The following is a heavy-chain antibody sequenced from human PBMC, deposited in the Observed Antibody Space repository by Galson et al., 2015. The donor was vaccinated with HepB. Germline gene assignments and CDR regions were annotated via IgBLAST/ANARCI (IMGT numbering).Heavy chain of an antibody. V-gene: IGHV3-23*01. J-gene: IGHJ6*02. Sequence: SLRLSCAASGFTFSSYAMSWVRQAPGKGLEWVSAISGSGGSTYYADSVKGRFTISRDNSKNTLYLQMNSLRAEDTAVYYCASRRPFGVVMIYYGMDVWGQGTTVTVSS. CDR3: ASRRPFGVVMIYYGMDV. CDR1: GFTFSSYA. D-gene: IGHD3-3*01. CDR2: ISGSGGST.